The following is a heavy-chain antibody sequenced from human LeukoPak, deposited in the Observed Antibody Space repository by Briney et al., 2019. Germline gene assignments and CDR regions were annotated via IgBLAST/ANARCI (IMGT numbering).Heavy chain of an antibody. V-gene: IGHV3-73*01. D-gene: IGHD3-22*01. Sequence: GGSLRLSCAASGFTFSDSAVHWVRQASGKGLEWVGRIRSKAKSYATAYAASVKGRFTISRDDSETTAYLQMNSLKTEDTAVYYCTHYYDGSGYYGAFDSWGQGTMVTVSS. CDR2: IRSKAKSYAT. CDR3: THYYDGSGYYGAFDS. CDR1: GFTFSDSA. J-gene: IGHJ3*02.